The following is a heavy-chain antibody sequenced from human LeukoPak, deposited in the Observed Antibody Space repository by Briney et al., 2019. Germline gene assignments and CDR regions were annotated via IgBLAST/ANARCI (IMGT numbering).Heavy chain of an antibody. CDR2: INHSGST. CDR1: GGSFSGYY. J-gene: IGHJ5*02. D-gene: IGHD5-24*01. V-gene: IGHV4-34*01. Sequence: SETLSLTCGVYGGSFSGYYWSWIRQPPGKGLEWIGEINHSGSTNYNPSLKSRVTISVDTSKNQFSLKLSSVTAADTAVYYCARRGRWLQYDNWFDPWGQGTLVTVSS. CDR3: ARRGRWLQYDNWFDP.